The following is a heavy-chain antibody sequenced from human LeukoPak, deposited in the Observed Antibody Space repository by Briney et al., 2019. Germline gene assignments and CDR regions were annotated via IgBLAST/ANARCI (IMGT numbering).Heavy chain of an antibody. CDR2: ISSSGSTI. CDR1: GFTFSNYT. J-gene: IGHJ4*02. CDR3: ASRYSSSPFDY. V-gene: IGHV3-48*01. D-gene: IGHD6-6*01. Sequence: GGSLRLSCAASGFTFSNYTMNWVRQAPGKGLEWVSYISSSGSTIYYADSVKGRFTISRDNAKNSLYLQMNSLRAEDTAVYYCASRYSSSPFDYWGQGTLVTVSS.